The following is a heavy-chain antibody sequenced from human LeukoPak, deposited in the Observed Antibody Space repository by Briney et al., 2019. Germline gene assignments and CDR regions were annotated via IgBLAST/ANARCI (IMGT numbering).Heavy chain of an antibody. CDR3: AREWSIDAFDI. Sequence: GGPLRLSCAASGFTVSSNYMSWVRQAPGKGLEWVSVIYSGGSTYYADSVKGRFTVSRDNSKNTLYLQMNSLRAEDTAVYYCAREWSIDAFDIWGQGTMVTVSS. CDR2: IYSGGST. V-gene: IGHV3-53*01. J-gene: IGHJ3*02. CDR1: GFTVSSNY. D-gene: IGHD2-8*02.